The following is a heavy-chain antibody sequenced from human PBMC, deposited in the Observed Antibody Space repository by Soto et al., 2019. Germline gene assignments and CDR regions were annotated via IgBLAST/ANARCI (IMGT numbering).Heavy chain of an antibody. CDR1: GGSISSGGYY. J-gene: IGHJ4*02. V-gene: IGHV4-31*03. D-gene: IGHD3-10*01. CDR2: SHYSGST. Sequence: QVQLQESGPGLVTPTQTLSLTRPFSGGSISSGGYYWSWIRQHPGPGVEWIGNSHYSGSTYYNQHLNSRGSVSEDTSKHQVSLKLSSVTAADTAVCYCATVNTSGSGGYSNWFDYWGQGTLVTVPS. CDR3: ATVNTSGSGGYSNWFDY.